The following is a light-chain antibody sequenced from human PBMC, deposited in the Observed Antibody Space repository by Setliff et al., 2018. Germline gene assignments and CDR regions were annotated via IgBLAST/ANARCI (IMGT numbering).Light chain of an antibody. CDR3: AAWDDSLNGYV. V-gene: IGLV1-47*01. CDR2: RNN. CDR1: SSNIGAGYD. J-gene: IGLJ1*01. Sequence: QSVLTQPASVSGSPGQSITISCTGSSSNIGAGYDVHWYQQLPGTAPKLLIYRNNQRPSGVPDRFSGSKSGTSASLAISGLQSEDEADYYCAAWDDSLNGYVFGTGTKVTVL.